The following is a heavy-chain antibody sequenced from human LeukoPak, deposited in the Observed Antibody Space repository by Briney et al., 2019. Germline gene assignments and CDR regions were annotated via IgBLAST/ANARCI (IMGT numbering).Heavy chain of an antibody. J-gene: IGHJ4*02. CDR1: GFTFSDYY. V-gene: IGHV3-23*01. Sequence: PGGSLRLSCAASGFTFSDYYMSWVRQAPGKGLEWVSAISGSGGSTYYADSVKGRFTISRDNSKNTLYLQMNSLRAEDTAVYYCATPLPYCSSTSCPLDYWGQGTLVTVSS. D-gene: IGHD2-2*01. CDR2: ISGSGGST. CDR3: ATPLPYCSSTSCPLDY.